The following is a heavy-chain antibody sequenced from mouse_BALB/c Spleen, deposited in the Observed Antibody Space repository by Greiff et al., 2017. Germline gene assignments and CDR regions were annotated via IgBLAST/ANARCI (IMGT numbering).Heavy chain of an antibody. CDR1: GFTFSSYT. D-gene: IGHD1-1*01. Sequence: EVKLQESGGGLVKPGGSLKLSCAASGFTFSSYTMSWVRQTPEKRLEWVATISSGGSYTYYPDSVKGRFTISRDNAKNTLYLQMSSLKSEDTAMYYCTRDRDYGSPWFAYWGQGTLVTVSA. CDR2: ISSGGSYT. CDR3: TRDRDYGSPWFAY. J-gene: IGHJ3*01. V-gene: IGHV5-6-4*01.